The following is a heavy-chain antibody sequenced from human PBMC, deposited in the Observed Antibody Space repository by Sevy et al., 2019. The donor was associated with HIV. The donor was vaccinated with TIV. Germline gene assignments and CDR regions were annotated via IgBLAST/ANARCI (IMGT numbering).Heavy chain of an antibody. CDR3: ARDSAVVPRALVY. D-gene: IGHD6-25*01. Sequence: LPETLSLTCNVSGDSISSYFWSWFRQPPGKGLEWIGYLYYSGSIEYNPSLRSRVTISVDTSKKHFSMKLRSVTAADTAMYYSARDSAVVPRALVYWGQGTLVTVYS. J-gene: IGHJ4*02. CDR1: GDSISSYF. V-gene: IGHV4-59*01. CDR2: LYYSGSI.